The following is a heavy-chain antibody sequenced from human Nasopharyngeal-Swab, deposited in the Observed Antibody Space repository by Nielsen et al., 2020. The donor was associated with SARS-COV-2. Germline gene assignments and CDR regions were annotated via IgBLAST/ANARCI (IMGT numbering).Heavy chain of an antibody. Sequence: GESLKISCAASGFTVSSNYMSWVRQAPGKGLEWVSVIYSGGSTYYADSVKGQFTISRDNSKNTLYLQMNSLRAEDTAVYYCATSAARGYFQHWGQGTLVTVSS. CDR1: GFTVSSNY. J-gene: IGHJ1*01. CDR2: IYSGGST. D-gene: IGHD6-6*01. V-gene: IGHV3-53*01. CDR3: ATSAARGYFQH.